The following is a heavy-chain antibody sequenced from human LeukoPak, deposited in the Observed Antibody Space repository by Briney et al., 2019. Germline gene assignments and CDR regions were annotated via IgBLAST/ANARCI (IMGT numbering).Heavy chain of an antibody. J-gene: IGHJ4*02. CDR2: MYYSGST. V-gene: IGHV4-59*08. CDR3: ARHSSVRGVFDY. CDR1: GGSISSYY. D-gene: IGHD2-8*02. Sequence: SETLSLTCTVSGGSISSYYWSWIRQPPGKGLEWIGYMYYSGSTNYNPSLKSRVTISGDTSKNQFSLKLSSVTAADTAVYYCARHSSVRGVFDYWGQGTLVTVSA.